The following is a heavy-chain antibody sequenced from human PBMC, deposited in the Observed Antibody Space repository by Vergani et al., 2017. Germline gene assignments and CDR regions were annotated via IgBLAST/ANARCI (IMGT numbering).Heavy chain of an antibody. CDR1: GGTFSSYA. J-gene: IGHJ6*03. Sequence: QVQLVQSGAEVKKPGSSVKVSCKASGGTFSSYAISWVRQAPGQGLEWMGGIIPIFGTANYAQKFQGRVTITADESTSTAYMELSSLRSEDTAVYYCARTYCSSTSCYAFPGYYYYYMDVWGKGTTVTVSS. CDR2: IIPIFGTA. CDR3: ARTYCSSTSCYAFPGYYYYYMDV. V-gene: IGHV1-69*01. D-gene: IGHD2-2*01.